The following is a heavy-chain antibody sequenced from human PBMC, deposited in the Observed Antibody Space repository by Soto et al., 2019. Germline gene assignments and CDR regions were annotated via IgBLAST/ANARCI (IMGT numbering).Heavy chain of an antibody. CDR1: GGSISSGDYY. CDR3: ASGRRLRLGELSLTY. D-gene: IGHD3-16*01. Sequence: QVQLQESGPGLVKPSQTLSLTCTVSGGSISSGDYYWSWIRQPPGKGLEWIGYIYYSGSTYYQPSLKSPVNIKGDPSKNLVYLKLGSVTGAETAVYYCASGRRLRLGELSLTYWGQGTLVTVSS. J-gene: IGHJ4*02. V-gene: IGHV4-30-4*01. CDR2: IYYSGST.